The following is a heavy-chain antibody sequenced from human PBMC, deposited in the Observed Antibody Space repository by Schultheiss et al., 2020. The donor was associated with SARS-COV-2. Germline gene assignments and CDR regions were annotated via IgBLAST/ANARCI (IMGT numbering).Heavy chain of an antibody. CDR1: GFTFSDYA. D-gene: IGHD4/OR15-4a*01. CDR3: AREANKGNYYYGMDV. V-gene: IGHV3-23*01. Sequence: GGSLRLSCAASGFTFSDYALSWVRQTPGMGLEWVSTITRSGFRTHYADSAKGRFTVSRDNSRNTLYLQMNSLRAEDTAVYYCAREANKGNYYYGMDVWGQGTTVTVSS. CDR2: ITRSGFRT. J-gene: IGHJ6*02.